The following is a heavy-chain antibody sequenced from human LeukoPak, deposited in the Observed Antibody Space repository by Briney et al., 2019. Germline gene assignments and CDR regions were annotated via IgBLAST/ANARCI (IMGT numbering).Heavy chain of an antibody. D-gene: IGHD6-19*01. J-gene: IGHJ4*02. V-gene: IGHV1-69*01. CDR2: IIPIFGTA. CDR3: AVTPGIAVAGTDPLFDY. Sequence: SVKVCCKASGGTFSSYAISWVRQAPGQGLEWMGGIIPIFGTANYAQKFQGRVTITADESTSTAYMELSSLRSEDTAVYYCAVTPGIAVAGTDPLFDYWGQGTLVTVSS. CDR1: GGTFSSYA.